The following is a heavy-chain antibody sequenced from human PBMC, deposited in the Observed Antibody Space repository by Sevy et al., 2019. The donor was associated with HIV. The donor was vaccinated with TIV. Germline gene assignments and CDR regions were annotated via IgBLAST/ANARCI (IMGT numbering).Heavy chain of an antibody. CDR2: INPSGGST. CDR3: ARIYGAREYFQH. CDR1: GYTFTSYY. D-gene: IGHD4-17*01. Sequence: ASVKVSCKASGYTFTSYYMHWVRQVPGQGLEWMGIINPSGGSTSYAQKFQGRVTMTRDTSTSTVYMELSSLRSEDTAVYYCARIYGAREYFQHWGQGTLVTVSS. J-gene: IGHJ1*01. V-gene: IGHV1-46*01.